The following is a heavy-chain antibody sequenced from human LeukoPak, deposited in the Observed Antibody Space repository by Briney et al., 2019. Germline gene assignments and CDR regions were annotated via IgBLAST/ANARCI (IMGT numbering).Heavy chain of an antibody. CDR1: GGTFSSYA. J-gene: IGHJ5*02. V-gene: IGHV1-69*05. CDR3: ARVSMDFLNWFDP. D-gene: IGHD3-10*01. CDR2: IIPIFGTA. Sequence: SVKVSCKASGGTFSSYAISWVRQAPGQGVEWMGGIIPIFGTANYAQKFQGRVTITTDESTSTAYMDLSSLRSEDTAVYYCARVSMDFLNWFDPWGQGTLVTVSS.